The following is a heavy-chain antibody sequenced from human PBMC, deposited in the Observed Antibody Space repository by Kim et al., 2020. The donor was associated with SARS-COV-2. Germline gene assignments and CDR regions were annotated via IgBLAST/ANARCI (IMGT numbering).Heavy chain of an antibody. CDR3: ASTAENQSYYYDSSGYRVPYYYYGMDV. J-gene: IGHJ6*02. CDR2: INAGNGNT. V-gene: IGHV1-3*01. Sequence: ASVKVSCKASGYTFTSYAMHWMRQAPGQRLEWMGWINAGNGNTKYSQKFQGRVTITRDTSASTAYMELSSLRSEDTAVYYCASTAENQSYYYDSSGYRVPYYYYGMDVWGQGTTVTVSS. D-gene: IGHD3-22*01. CDR1: GYTFTSYA.